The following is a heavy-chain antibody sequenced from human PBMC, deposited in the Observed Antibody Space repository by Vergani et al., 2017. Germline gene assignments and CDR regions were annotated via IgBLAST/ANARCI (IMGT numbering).Heavy chain of an antibody. J-gene: IGHJ6*02. Sequence: QVQLQESGPGLVKPSQTLSLTCTVSGGSISSGGDYWSWIRQHPGKGLEWIGYIYYSGSTYYNPSLKSRVTISVDTSKNQFSLKLSSVTAADTAVYYCARDRIAAAGNVYYGMDVWGQGP. CDR3: ARDRIAAAGNVYYGMDV. V-gene: IGHV4-31*03. CDR2: IYYSGST. CDR1: GGSISSGGDY. D-gene: IGHD6-13*01.